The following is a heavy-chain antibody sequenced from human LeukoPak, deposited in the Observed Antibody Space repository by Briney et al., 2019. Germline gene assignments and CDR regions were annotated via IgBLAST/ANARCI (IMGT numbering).Heavy chain of an antibody. CDR1: GYTFTGYY. CDR3: ARGRSTRGYYYYYMDV. CDR2: INPNSGGT. Sequence: DSVKVSCKASGYTFTGYYMHWVRRAPGQGLEWMGWINPNSGGTNYAQKFQGRVTMTRDTSISTAYMELSRLRSGDTAVYYCARGRSTRGYYYYYMDVWGKGTTVTVSS. V-gene: IGHV1-2*02. J-gene: IGHJ6*03. D-gene: IGHD2-2*01.